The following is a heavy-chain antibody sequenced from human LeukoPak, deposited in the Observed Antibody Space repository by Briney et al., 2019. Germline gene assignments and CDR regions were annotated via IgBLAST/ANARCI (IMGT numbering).Heavy chain of an antibody. CDR3: ARRRDYDYVWGSYRPLFDY. J-gene: IGHJ4*02. V-gene: IGHV4-4*07. CDR2: IYASGST. CDR1: GGSISSYY. D-gene: IGHD3-16*02. Sequence: SETLSLTCTVSGGSISSYYWSWIRQPAGKGLEWIGRIYASGSTNYNPSLKSRVTISVDTSKNQFSLKLSSVTAADTAVYYCARRRDYDYVWGSYRPLFDYWGQGTLVTVSS.